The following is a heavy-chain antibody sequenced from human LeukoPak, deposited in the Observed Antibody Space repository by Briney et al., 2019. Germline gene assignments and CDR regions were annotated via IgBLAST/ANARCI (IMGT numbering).Heavy chain of an antibody. Sequence: SETLSLTCAVYGGSFSGYYWSWIRQPPGKGLEWIGEIYHSGSTNYNPSLKSRVTISVDKSKNQFSLKLSSVTAADTAVYYCARDSIVGATDYWGQGTLVTVSS. V-gene: IGHV4-34*01. CDR1: GGSFSGYY. CDR2: IYHSGST. CDR3: ARDSIVGATDY. D-gene: IGHD1-26*01. J-gene: IGHJ4*02.